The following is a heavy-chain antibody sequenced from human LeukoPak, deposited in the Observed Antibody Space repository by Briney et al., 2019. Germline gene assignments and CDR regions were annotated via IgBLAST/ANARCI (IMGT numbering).Heavy chain of an antibody. CDR2: IIPNSGGT. Sequence: ASVKVSCQASGYTFTVYYMHWVRQAPGQGLEWMGRIIPNSGGTKYAQKFQGRVTMTRDTSISTAYVEVSRLISDDTAVYYCARDLTSTSNWEFDYWGQGTMVIVSS. J-gene: IGHJ4*02. CDR1: GYTFTVYY. CDR3: ARDLTSTSNWEFDY. V-gene: IGHV1-2*06. D-gene: IGHD1-26*01.